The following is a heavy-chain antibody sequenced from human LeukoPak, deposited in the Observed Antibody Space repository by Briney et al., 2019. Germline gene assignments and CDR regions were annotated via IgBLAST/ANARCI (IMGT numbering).Heavy chain of an antibody. CDR3: ARDEHSSGGTGK. CDR1: GFTFSSYS. Sequence: GGSLRLSCAASGFTFSSYSMNWVRQAPGKGLEWVSSISSSSGYMYYANSVKGRFTISRDNAKNSLYLQMNSLRAEDTAVYYCARDEHSSGGTGKRGQGTLVTVSS. V-gene: IGHV3-21*01. D-gene: IGHD6-19*01. J-gene: IGHJ4*02. CDR2: ISSSSGYM.